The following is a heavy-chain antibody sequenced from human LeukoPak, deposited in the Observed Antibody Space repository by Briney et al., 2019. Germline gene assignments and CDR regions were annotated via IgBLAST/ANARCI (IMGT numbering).Heavy chain of an antibody. CDR3: ARDQLYCSGGSCYSSGSNFQH. CDR1: GYTFTSYY. Sequence: ASVKVSCKASGYTFTSYYMHWAPQAPGQGLEWMGIINPIVGSTSYAQKFAGRVTMTRDTSTSTVYMELSSLRSEDTAVYYCARDQLYCSGGSCYSSGSNFQHWGQGTLVTVSS. V-gene: IGHV1-46*01. D-gene: IGHD2-15*01. CDR2: INPIVGST. J-gene: IGHJ1*01.